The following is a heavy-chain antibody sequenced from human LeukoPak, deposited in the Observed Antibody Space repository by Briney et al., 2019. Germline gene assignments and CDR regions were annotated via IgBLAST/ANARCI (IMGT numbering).Heavy chain of an antibody. Sequence: PGGCLRLSCAASGFTFSSYAMSWVRPAPGKGLQWVSVIYSNTSAYYADSVKGRFTISRHNSKNTLYLQMTSLRPEDTAVYYCAKDNVAAAGRYFDYWGQGTLVTVSS. D-gene: IGHD6-13*01. CDR1: GFTFSSYA. CDR3: AKDNVAAAGRYFDY. V-gene: IGHV3-53*04. J-gene: IGHJ4*02. CDR2: IYSNTSA.